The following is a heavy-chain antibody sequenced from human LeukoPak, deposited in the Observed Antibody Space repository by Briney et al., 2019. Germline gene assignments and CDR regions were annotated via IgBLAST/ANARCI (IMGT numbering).Heavy chain of an antibody. V-gene: IGHV3-21*01. Sequence: PGGSLRLSCEASGFTFSTYNMNWVRQAPGKRLEWVSSITSSSSYAFYADSVKGRFTISRDNAKSSLYLQMNNLRAEDTAVYYCARGKWEPLDYWGQGTLVTVSS. J-gene: IGHJ4*02. CDR1: GFTFSTYN. CDR2: ITSSSSYA. CDR3: ARGKWEPLDY. D-gene: IGHD1-26*01.